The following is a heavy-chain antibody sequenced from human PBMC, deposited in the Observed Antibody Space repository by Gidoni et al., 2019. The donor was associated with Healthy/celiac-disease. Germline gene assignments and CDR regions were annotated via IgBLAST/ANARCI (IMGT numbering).Heavy chain of an antibody. D-gene: IGHD5-12*01. CDR2: INHSGST. CDR3: ARRRRDGYNYFDY. J-gene: IGHJ4*02. Sequence: QVQLQQWGAGLLKPSETLSLTCAVYGGSFSGYYWSWIRQPPGKGLEWIGEINHSGSTNYNPSLKSRVTISVDTSKNQFSLKLSSVTAADTAVYYCARRRRDGYNYFDYWGQGTLVTVSS. CDR1: GGSFSGYY. V-gene: IGHV4-34*01.